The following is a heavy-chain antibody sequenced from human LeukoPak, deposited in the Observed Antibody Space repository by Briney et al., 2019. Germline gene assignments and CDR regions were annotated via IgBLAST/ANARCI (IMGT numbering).Heavy chain of an antibody. Sequence: QPGGSLRLSCAASGFTFSSYGMHWVRQAPGKGLEWVSYIRYDGINEYYADSVRGRFTISRDNSKNTLYLRMNSLRAEDTAVYYCARSNHGTMIVVSRSMDAFDIWGQGTMVTVSS. J-gene: IGHJ3*02. CDR1: GFTFSSYG. V-gene: IGHV3-30*02. D-gene: IGHD3-22*01. CDR3: ARSNHGTMIVVSRSMDAFDI. CDR2: IRYDGINE.